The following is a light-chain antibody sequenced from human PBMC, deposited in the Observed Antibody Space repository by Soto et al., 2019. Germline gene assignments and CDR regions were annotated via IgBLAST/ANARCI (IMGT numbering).Light chain of an antibody. CDR3: QQYNTWPRT. V-gene: IGKV3-15*01. Sequence: EIVMTQSPATLSVSPWERATLSCRASQSVSSNLAWYQQKPGQAPRLLIYGASTRATGIPARFSGSGSGTEVTLTINSLQSEDFAVYYCQQYNTWPRTFGQGTKVDIK. CDR2: GAS. CDR1: QSVSSN. J-gene: IGKJ1*01.